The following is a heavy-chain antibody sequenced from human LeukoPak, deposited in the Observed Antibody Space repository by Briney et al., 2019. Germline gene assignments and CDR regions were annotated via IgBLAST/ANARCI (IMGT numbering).Heavy chain of an antibody. CDR1: GFIFSSYA. V-gene: IGHV3-53*01. CDR3: ARARGYYDSSGNIGDY. J-gene: IGHJ4*02. CDR2: IYSGGST. D-gene: IGHD3-22*01. Sequence: PGGSLRLSCAASGFIFSSYAMSWVRQAPGKGLEWVSVIYSGGSTYYADSVKGRFTISRDNSKNTLYLRMNSLRAEDTAVYYCARARGYYDSSGNIGDYWGQGTLVTVSS.